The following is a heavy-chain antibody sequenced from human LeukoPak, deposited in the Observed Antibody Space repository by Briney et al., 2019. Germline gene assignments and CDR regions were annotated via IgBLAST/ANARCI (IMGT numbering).Heavy chain of an antibody. Sequence: GGSLRLSCAASGFTFSSYAMSWVRQAPGKGLEWVSAISGSGGSTYYADSEKGRFTISRDNSKNTLYLQMNSLRAEDTAVYYCAKEVYCSSTSCYTEGYYYYYMDVWGKGTTVTVSS. CDR3: AKEVYCSSTSCYTEGYYYYYMDV. J-gene: IGHJ6*03. CDR2: ISGSGGST. CDR1: GFTFSSYA. V-gene: IGHV3-23*01. D-gene: IGHD2-2*02.